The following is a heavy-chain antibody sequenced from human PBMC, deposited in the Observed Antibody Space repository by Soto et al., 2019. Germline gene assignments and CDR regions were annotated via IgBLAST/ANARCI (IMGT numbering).Heavy chain of an antibody. CDR3: TVGSGYDPGPFDS. CDR2: IYPADSGT. CDR1: GDRFISYW. J-gene: IGHJ4*02. Sequence: RESLKISCKGSGDRFISYWIGWVRQMPGKGLEWMGIIYPADSGTRYSPSFQGQVTISADKSISTAYLQWGSLKASDTAMYYCTVGSGYDPGPFDSWGQGTLFTVSS. D-gene: IGHD3-22*01. V-gene: IGHV5-51*01.